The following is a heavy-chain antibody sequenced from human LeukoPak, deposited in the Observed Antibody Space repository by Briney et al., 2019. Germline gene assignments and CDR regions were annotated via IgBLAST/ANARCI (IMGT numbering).Heavy chain of an antibody. Sequence: SETLSLTCTVSGGSISSSSYYWGWIRQPPGKGLEWIGGIYYSGSTYYNPSLKSRVTISVDTSKNQFSLKLSSVTAADTAVYYCARRSLVRYYFDYWGQGTLVTVSS. V-gene: IGHV4-39*01. J-gene: IGHJ4*02. CDR3: ARRSLVRYYFDY. CDR2: IYYSGST. D-gene: IGHD6-13*01. CDR1: GGSISSSSYY.